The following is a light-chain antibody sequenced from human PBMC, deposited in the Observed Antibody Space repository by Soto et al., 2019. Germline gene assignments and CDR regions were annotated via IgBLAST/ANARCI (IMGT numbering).Light chain of an antibody. Sequence: QSALTQPASVSGSPGQSITISCTGTSSDIDAYNYVSWYQQHPGKAPKLMIYDVSKRPSGISNRFSGSKSGNTASLTISGLQAEDEADYYCGSYTTSSNYVFGTGTKVTVL. V-gene: IGLV2-14*01. CDR2: DVS. CDR1: SSDIDAYNY. CDR3: GSYTTSSNYV. J-gene: IGLJ1*01.